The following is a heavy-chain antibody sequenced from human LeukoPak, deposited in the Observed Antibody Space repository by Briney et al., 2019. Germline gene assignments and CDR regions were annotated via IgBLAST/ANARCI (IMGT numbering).Heavy chain of an antibody. V-gene: IGHV3-48*01. J-gene: IGHJ4*02. Sequence: GGSLRLSCTASGFPFIEDSMNWVRQAPGKGLEWISYIGIDSGNTKYADSVRGRFTISADKAKNSLYLQMNSLRVEDTAVCYCARDHNYAFDNWGQGTLVSVAS. CDR3: ARDHNYAFDN. CDR1: GFPFIEDS. D-gene: IGHD1-1*01. CDR2: IGIDSGNT.